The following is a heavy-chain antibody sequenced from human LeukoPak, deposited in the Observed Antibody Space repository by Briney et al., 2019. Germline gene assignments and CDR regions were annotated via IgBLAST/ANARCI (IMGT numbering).Heavy chain of an antibody. J-gene: IGHJ4*02. D-gene: IGHD5-18*01. V-gene: IGHV4-30-4*01. Sequence: SQTLSLTCTVSGGSISSGDYYWSWIRQPPGQGLEWIGYIYYSGSTYYNPSLKSRVTISVDTSKNQFSLKLSSVTAADTAVYYCARLGIQLWLTADYWGQGTLVTVSS. CDR2: IYYSGST. CDR3: ARLGIQLWLTADY. CDR1: GGSISSGDYY.